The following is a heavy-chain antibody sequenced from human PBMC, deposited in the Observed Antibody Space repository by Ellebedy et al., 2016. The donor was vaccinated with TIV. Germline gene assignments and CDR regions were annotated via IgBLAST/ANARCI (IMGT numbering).Heavy chain of an antibody. CDR2: IYYGGKT. J-gene: IGHJ5*02. Sequence: SETLSLTCAVSGGSINSYYWSWIRQPAGKGLEWIGHIYYGGKTDYNPSLKSRVTISVDTSKNQFSLKLRSVTAADTAVYYCARHHPYSGSYYYWFDPWGQGTLVTVSS. CDR3: ARHHPYSGSYYYWFDP. D-gene: IGHD1-26*01. CDR1: GGSINSYY. V-gene: IGHV4-59*08.